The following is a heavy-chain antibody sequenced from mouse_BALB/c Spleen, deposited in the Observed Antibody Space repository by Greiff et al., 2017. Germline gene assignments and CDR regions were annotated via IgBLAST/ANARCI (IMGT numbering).Heavy chain of an antibody. D-gene: IGHD2-14*01. CDR2: ISSGGSYT. CDR1: GFTFSSYA. J-gene: IGHJ3*01. V-gene: IGHV5-9-4*01. Sequence: EVQRVESGGGLVKPGGSLKLSCAASGFTFSSYAMSWVRQSPEKRLEWVAEISSGGSYTYYPDTVTGRFTISRDNAKNTLYLEMSSLRSEDTAMYYCARGDYRYDEGAWFAYWGQGTLVTVSA. CDR3: ARGDYRYDEGAWFAY.